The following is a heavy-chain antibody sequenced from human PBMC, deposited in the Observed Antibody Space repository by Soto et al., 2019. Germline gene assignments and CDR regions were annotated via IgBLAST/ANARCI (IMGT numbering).Heavy chain of an antibody. V-gene: IGHV1-18*01. CDR3: ARLEHNFGPHEY. CDR2: ISVHNGYT. CDR1: GYTFSSYG. J-gene: IGHJ4*02. Sequence: QVQLAQSGAEVKKPGASVTVSCKASGYTFSSYGISWVRQAPGQGLEWVGWISVHNGYTKYATELQGRVTMTTDTSTSTAYMELRSLRSDDSAVYFCARLEHNFGPHEYWGQGTLVTVTS. D-gene: IGHD1-1*01.